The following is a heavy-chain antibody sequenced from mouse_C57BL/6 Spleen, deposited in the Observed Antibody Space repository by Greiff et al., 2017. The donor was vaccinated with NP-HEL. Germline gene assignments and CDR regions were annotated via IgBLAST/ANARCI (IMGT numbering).Heavy chain of an antibody. Sequence: EVQRVESGGGLVKPGGSLKLSCAASGFTFSSYAMSWVRQTPEKRLEWVATISDGGSYTYYPDNVKGRFTISRDNAKNNLYLQMSHLKSEDTAMYYCARDCQRYFDVWGTGTTVTVSS. CDR3: ARDCQRYFDV. J-gene: IGHJ1*03. D-gene: IGHD6-1*01. CDR1: GFTFSSYA. CDR2: ISDGGSYT. V-gene: IGHV5-4*01.